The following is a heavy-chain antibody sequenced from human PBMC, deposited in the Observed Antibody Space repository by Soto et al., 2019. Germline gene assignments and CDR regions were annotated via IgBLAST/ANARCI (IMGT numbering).Heavy chain of an antibody. J-gene: IGHJ5*02. V-gene: IGHV4-61*01. CDR2: IYFTGST. CDR3: TRGPPRVQWFDP. CDR1: GGAVSSGTYY. Sequence: LSLTCTVSGGAVSSGTYYWSWIRQPPGKGLEWIGHIYFTGSTNYNPSLKSRVTMSLDTSRNQFSLKLSSVTAADTAVYYCTRGPPRVQWFDPWGLGTLVTVSS.